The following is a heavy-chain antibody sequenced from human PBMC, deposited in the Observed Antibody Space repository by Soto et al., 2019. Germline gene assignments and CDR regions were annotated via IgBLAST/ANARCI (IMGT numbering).Heavy chain of an antibody. CDR2: ISGSGGST. V-gene: IGHV3-23*01. D-gene: IGHD6-19*01. Sequence: GGSLRLSCAAAGFTFSSHAMIWVRQAPGKGLEWVSTISGSGGSTYYADSVKGRFTISRDNSKNMLYLQMNSLRAEDTAVYYCAKDTHPGWYLNYWGRRTLVTVSS. J-gene: IGHJ4*02. CDR3: AKDTHPGWYLNY. CDR1: GFTFSSHA.